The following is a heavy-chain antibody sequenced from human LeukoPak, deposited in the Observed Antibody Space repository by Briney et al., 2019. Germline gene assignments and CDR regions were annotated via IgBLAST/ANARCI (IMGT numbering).Heavy chain of an antibody. V-gene: IGHV3-23*01. CDR1: GFTFSSYA. CDR2: ISGSGGST. J-gene: IGHJ4*02. D-gene: IGHD6-19*01. Sequence: GGSLRLSCAASGFTFSSYAMSWVRQAPGRGLEWVSAISGSGGSTYYADSVKGRFTISRDNSKDTLYLQMNSLRAEDTAVYYCAKDFGISSGWAHDYWGQGTLVTVSS. CDR3: AKDFGISSGWAHDY.